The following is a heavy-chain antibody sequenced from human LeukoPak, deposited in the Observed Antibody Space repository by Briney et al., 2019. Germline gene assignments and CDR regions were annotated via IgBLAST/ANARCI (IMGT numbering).Heavy chain of an antibody. J-gene: IGHJ4*02. V-gene: IGHV3-64*01. CDR2: ISSNGGST. Sequence: GGSLRLSCAASGFTFSSYAMHWVRQAPGKGLEYVSAISSNGGSTYYANSVKGRFTISRDNSKNTLYLQMGSLRAEDMAVYYCARVPPGYWGQETLVTVSS. CDR3: ARVPPGY. CDR1: GFTFSSYA.